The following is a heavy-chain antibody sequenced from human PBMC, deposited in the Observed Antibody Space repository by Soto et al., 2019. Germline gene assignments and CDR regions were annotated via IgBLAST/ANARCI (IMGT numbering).Heavy chain of an antibody. CDR1: GGSISIGNFY. Sequence: SDTLSLTCTVSGGSISIGNFYWSWIRQPPGKGLEWIGYIYFSGSTSYSPSLKSRLTISLNTSNNQFSLKLTSVTAADTAVYYCAHDSHGGNTYFDLWGQGALVTVSS. D-gene: IGHD1-26*01. V-gene: IGHV4-30-4*02. J-gene: IGHJ4*02. CDR2: IYFSGST. CDR3: AHDSHGGNTYFDL.